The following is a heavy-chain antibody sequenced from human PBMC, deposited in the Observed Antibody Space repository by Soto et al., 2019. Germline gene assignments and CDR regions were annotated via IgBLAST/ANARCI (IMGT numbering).Heavy chain of an antibody. CDR2: ISGSADTT. D-gene: IGHD3-10*01. Sequence: EVQLLESGGGLVQPGESLRLSCAASGFTFSRYAMSWVRQAPGKGLEWVSGISGSADTTYSADSVKGRFTISRDNSKNTLYLQMNSLTAEDTAVYYCYRGDHYYGLRGAFWGQGTLVTVSS. J-gene: IGHJ4*02. CDR3: YRGDHYYGLRGAF. V-gene: IGHV3-23*01. CDR1: GFTFSRYA.